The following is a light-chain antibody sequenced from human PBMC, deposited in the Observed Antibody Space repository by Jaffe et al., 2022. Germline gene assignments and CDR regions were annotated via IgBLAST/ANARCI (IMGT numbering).Light chain of an antibody. J-gene: IGLJ3*02. CDR3: AAWDDSLSGWV. CDR2: SDI. V-gene: IGLV1-44*01. Sequence: QSVLTQTPSASGTPGQWVTMSCSGSSSNIGSNNVNWYQQLPGTAPKLLIYSDIHRSSGVPDRFSASKSGTSASLAISGLQSEDEAHYYCAAWDDSLSGWVFGGGTKLTVL. CDR1: SSNIGSNN.